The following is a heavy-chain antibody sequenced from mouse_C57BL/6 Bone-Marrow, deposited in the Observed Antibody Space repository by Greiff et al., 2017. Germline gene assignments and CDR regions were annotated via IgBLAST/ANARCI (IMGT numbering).Heavy chain of an antibody. V-gene: IGHV1-55*01. Sequence: QVQLQQPGAELVKPGASVKMSCKASGYTFTSYWITWVKQRPGQGLEWIGDIYPGSGSPNYNEKFKSKATLTVDTSSSTAYMQLSSLTSEDSAVYYCASEGYYSNYCWYFDVWGTGTTVTVAS. CDR3: ASEGYYSNYCWYFDV. CDR1: GYTFTSYW. J-gene: IGHJ1*03. D-gene: IGHD2-5*01. CDR2: IYPGSGSP.